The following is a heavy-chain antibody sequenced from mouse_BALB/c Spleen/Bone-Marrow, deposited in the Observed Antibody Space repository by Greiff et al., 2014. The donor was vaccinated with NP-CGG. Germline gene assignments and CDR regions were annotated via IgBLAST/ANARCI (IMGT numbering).Heavy chain of an antibody. V-gene: IGHV14-3*02. CDR3: ASYYYGSSRFAY. CDR1: GFNIKDTY. D-gene: IGHD1-1*01. CDR2: IDPANGNT. J-gene: IGHJ3*01. Sequence: EVKLVESGAELVKPGASVKLSCTASGFNIKDTYMHWVKQRPEQGLEWIGRIDPANGNTKYDPKFQGKATITADTSSNTAYLQLSSLTSEDTAVDYCASYYYGSSRFAYWGQGTLVTVSA.